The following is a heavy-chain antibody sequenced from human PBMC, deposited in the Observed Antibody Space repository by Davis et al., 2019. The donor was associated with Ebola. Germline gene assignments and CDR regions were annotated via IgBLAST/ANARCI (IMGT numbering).Heavy chain of an antibody. Sequence: GGPLRPSCPAPGFTFIDHYMTWVRQRPGKGLEWVANIDEDGTERYYVGSVRGRFTISRDNAKNSLYLQMNSLRAEDTAVYYCARVGAPSVYGYYGMDDWGQGTTVTVSS. V-gene: IGHV3-7*03. CDR3: ARVGAPSVYGYYGMDD. CDR2: IDEDGTER. D-gene: IGHD1-26*01. J-gene: IGHJ6*02. CDR1: GFTFIDHY.